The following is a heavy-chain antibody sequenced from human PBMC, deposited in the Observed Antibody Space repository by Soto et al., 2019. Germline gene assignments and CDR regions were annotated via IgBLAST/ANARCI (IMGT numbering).Heavy chain of an antibody. CDR1: GFTFSSYT. Sequence: GGSLRLSCAASGFTFSSYTMNWGRQAPGKGLEWVSYITSSSSTIYYADSVKGRFTISRDNAKNSLYLQMNSLRDEDTAVYYCARTLAAAAYYYYYGMDVWGQGTTVTVSS. CDR3: ARTLAAAAYYYYYGMDV. CDR2: ITSSSSTI. D-gene: IGHD6-13*01. J-gene: IGHJ6*01. V-gene: IGHV3-48*02.